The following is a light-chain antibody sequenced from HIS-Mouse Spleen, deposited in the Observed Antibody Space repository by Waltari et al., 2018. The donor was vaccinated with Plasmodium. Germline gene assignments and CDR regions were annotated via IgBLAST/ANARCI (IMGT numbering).Light chain of an antibody. V-gene: IGLV1-36*01. CDR2: YDD. CDR1: SSTIGNNA. J-gene: IGLJ3*02. CDR3: AAWDDRLNGPV. Sequence: QSVLTQPPSVSEAPRQRVTISCSGSSSTIGNNAVNWYQQLPGKAPKLLIYYDDLLPSGVSDRFSGSKSGTSASLAISGLQSEDEADYYCAAWDDRLNGPVFGGGTKLTVL.